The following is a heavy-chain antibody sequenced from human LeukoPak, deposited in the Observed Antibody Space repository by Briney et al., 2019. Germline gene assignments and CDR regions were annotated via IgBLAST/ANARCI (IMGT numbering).Heavy chain of an antibody. V-gene: IGHV1-2*02. CDR1: GYTFTGYY. CDR3: ARDIRRGYSSGFDY. J-gene: IGHJ4*02. Sequence: EASVKVSCKASGYTFTGYYMHWVRQAPGQGHEWMGWINPNSGGTNYAQKFQGRVTMTRDTSISTAYMELSRLRSDDTAVYYCARDIRRGYSSGFDYWGQGTLVTVSS. D-gene: IGHD6-19*01. CDR2: INPNSGGT.